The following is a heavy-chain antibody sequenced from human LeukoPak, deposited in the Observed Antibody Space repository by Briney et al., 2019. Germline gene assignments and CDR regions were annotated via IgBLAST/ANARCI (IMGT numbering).Heavy chain of an antibody. CDR3: ARDSEMAEPYFDY. Sequence: GGSLRLSCAASGFTFSSYSMNWVRQAPGKGLEWVSYISSSSSTIYYADSVKGRFTISRDNAKNSLYLQMSSLRAEDTAVYYCARDSEMAEPYFDYWGQGTLVTVSS. J-gene: IGHJ4*02. V-gene: IGHV3-48*04. CDR1: GFTFSSYS. CDR2: ISSSSSTI. D-gene: IGHD5-24*01.